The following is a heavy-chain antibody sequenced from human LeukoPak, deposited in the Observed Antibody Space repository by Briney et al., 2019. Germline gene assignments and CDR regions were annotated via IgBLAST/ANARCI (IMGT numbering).Heavy chain of an antibody. V-gene: IGHV3-23*01. CDR2: ISGSGGST. CDR1: GFTFSSYA. D-gene: IGHD5-24*01. Sequence: GGSLRLSCAASGFTFSSYAMSWVRQAPGKGLEWVSAISGSGGSTYYADSVKGRFTISRDNSKNTLYLQMNSLRAEDSAVYYCAKDPPRWVATTTQDYWGQGTLVTVSS. J-gene: IGHJ4*02. CDR3: AKDPPRWVATTTQDY.